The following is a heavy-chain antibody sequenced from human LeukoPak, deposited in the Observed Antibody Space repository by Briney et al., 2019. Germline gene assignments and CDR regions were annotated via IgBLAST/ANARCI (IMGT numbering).Heavy chain of an antibody. D-gene: IGHD3-3*01. CDR2: INHSGST. Sequence: SETLSLTCAVYGGSFSGYYWCWIRQPPGKGLEWIGEINHSGSTNYNPSLKSRVTISVDTSKNQFSLKLSSVTAADTAVYYCARGRYDFWSGYYGWFDPWGQGTLVTVSS. V-gene: IGHV4-34*01. J-gene: IGHJ5*02. CDR3: ARGRYDFWSGYYGWFDP. CDR1: GGSFSGYY.